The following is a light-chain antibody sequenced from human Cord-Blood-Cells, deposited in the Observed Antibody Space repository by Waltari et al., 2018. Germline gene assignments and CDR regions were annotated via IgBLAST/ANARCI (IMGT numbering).Light chain of an antibody. Sequence: QSALTQPASVSGSPGQSITISCTGTSSDVGGYHYVSWYQQHPGKAPKLMIYDVSKPPSGVSNRFSGSKSGNTASLTISGLQAEDEDDYYCSSYTSSSTLVFGGGTKLTVL. J-gene: IGLJ2*01. V-gene: IGLV2-14*01. CDR1: SSDVGGYHY. CDR2: DVS. CDR3: SSYTSSSTLV.